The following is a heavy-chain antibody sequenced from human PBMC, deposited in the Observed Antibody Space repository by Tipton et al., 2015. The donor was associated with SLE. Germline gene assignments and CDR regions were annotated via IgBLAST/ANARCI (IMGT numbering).Heavy chain of an antibody. CDR3: ARLGYCSSTSCYAAGPGDY. V-gene: IGHV1-18*01. D-gene: IGHD2-2*01. CDR1: GYTFSSYG. Sequence: QLVQSGAEVKKPGASVKVSCKASGYTFSSYGISWVRQAPGQGPEWMGWISAYNGNTNYAQKLQGRVTMTTDTSTSTAYMELRSLRSDDTAVYYCARLGYCSSTSCYAAGPGDYWGQGTLVTVSS. J-gene: IGHJ4*02. CDR2: ISAYNGNT.